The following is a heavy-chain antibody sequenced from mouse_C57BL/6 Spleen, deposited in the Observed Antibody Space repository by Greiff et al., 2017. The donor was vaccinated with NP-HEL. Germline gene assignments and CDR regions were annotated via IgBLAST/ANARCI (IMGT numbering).Heavy chain of an antibody. V-gene: IGHV5-6*01. J-gene: IGHJ3*01. Sequence: EVKVVESGGDLVKPGGSLKLSCAASGFTFSSYGMSWVRQTPDIRLEWVATISSGGSYTYYPDSVKGRFTISRDNAKNTLYLQMSSLKSEDTAMYYCASLIYYDYDEAYWGQGTLVTVAA. CDR2: ISSGGSYT. CDR1: GFTFSSYG. D-gene: IGHD2-4*01. CDR3: ASLIYYDYDEAY.